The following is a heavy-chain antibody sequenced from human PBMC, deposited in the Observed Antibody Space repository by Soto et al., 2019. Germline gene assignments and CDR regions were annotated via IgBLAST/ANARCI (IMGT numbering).Heavy chain of an antibody. CDR3: ARDYYYDSSGHFDY. CDR2: INAGKGNT. J-gene: IGHJ4*02. V-gene: IGHV1-3*01. Sequence: QVQLVQSGAEVKKPGASVKVSCKASGYTFTNYAMHWVRQAPGQRLEWMGWINAGKGNTKYSQKFQGRVTITRDTSASTADMELSSLRSEDTAVYYCARDYYYDSSGHFDYWGQGTLVTVSS. D-gene: IGHD3-22*01. CDR1: GYTFTNYA.